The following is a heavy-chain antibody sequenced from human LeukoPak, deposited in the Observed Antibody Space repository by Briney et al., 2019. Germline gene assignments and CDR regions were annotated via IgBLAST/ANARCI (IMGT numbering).Heavy chain of an antibody. CDR3: ARTTYYSDY. J-gene: IGHJ4*02. V-gene: IGHV1-18*01. CDR1: GYTFTSYG. D-gene: IGHD1-1*01. CDR2: ISAYNGNT. Sequence: ASVKVSCKASGYTFTSYGISWVRQAPGQGLEWMGWISAYNGNTEYARKLQGRVTTTTDTSTDTAYMELRGLRSDDTAVYYCARTTYYSDYWGRGTLVTVSS.